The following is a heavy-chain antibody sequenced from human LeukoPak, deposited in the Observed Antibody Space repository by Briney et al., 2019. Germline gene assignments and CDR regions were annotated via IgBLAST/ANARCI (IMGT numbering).Heavy chain of an antibody. D-gene: IGHD2-15*01. V-gene: IGHV1-2*02. Sequence: GASVKVSCKASGYTFTGYYMHWVRQAPGQGLEWMGWINPNSGGTNYAQKFQGRVTMTRDTSISTAYMELSRLRSDDTAVYYCARVSHRYCSGGSCYHPFDYWGQGTLVTVSS. CDR3: ARVSHRYCSGGSCYHPFDY. J-gene: IGHJ4*02. CDR2: INPNSGGT. CDR1: GYTFTGYY.